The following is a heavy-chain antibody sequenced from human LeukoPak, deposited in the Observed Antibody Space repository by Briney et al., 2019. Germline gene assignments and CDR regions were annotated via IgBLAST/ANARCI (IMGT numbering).Heavy chain of an antibody. CDR3: ARPRRGYSFGCAFDI. D-gene: IGHD5-18*01. CDR2: INHSGST. V-gene: IGHV4-34*01. CDR1: GGSFSGCY. J-gene: IGHJ3*02. Sequence: KPSETLSLTCAVYGGSFSGCYWSWIRQPPGKGLEWIGEINHSGSTNYNPSLKSRVTISVDTSKNQFSLKLSSVTAADTAVYYCARPRRGYSFGCAFDIWGQGTMVTVSS.